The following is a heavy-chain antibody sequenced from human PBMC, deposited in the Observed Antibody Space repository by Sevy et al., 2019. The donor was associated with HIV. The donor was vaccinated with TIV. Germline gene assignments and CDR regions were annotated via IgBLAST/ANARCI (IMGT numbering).Heavy chain of an antibody. CDR3: AKDGGRNWDQFFFDS. D-gene: IGHD7-27*01. J-gene: IGHJ4*02. V-gene: IGHV3-23*01. CDR2: ISGTGGST. Sequence: GGSLRLSCEASGFTFSSYGMSWVRQAPGKGLEWVSYISGTGGSTDYEDSVKGRFTISRDNSKNTLYIHMISLRAEDTAVYFCAKDGGRNWDQFFFDSWGQGTLVTVSS. CDR1: GFTFSSYG.